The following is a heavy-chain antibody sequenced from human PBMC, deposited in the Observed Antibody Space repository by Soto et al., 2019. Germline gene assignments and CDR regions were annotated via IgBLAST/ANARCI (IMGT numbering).Heavy chain of an antibody. V-gene: IGHV4-31*03. CDR3: ARGLGYYDSSGYRGYNWFDP. CDR2: IYYSGST. J-gene: IGHJ5*02. Sequence: SLTCTVSGGSISSGGYYWSWIRQHPGKGLEWIGYIYYSGSTYYNPSLKSRVTISVDTSKNQFSLKLSSVTAADTAVYYCARGLGYYDSSGYRGYNWFDPWGQGTLVTVSS. CDR1: GGSISSGGYY. D-gene: IGHD3-22*01.